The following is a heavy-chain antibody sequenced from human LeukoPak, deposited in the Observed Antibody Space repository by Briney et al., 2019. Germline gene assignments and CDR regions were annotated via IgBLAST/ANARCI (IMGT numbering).Heavy chain of an antibody. CDR3: ARDFSASGYDEYYYYGMDV. Sequence: GASVKVSCMASGYTFTSYYMHWVRQAPGQGLEWMGIINPSGGSTSYAQKFQGRVTMTRDTSTSTVYMELSSLRSEDTAVYYCARDFSASGYDEYYYYGMDVWGQGTTVTVSS. CDR1: GYTFTSYY. J-gene: IGHJ6*02. D-gene: IGHD5-12*01. V-gene: IGHV1-46*01. CDR2: INPSGGST.